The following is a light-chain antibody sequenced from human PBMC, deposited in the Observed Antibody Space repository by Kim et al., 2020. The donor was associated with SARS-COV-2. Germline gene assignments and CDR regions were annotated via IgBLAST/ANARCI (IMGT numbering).Light chain of an antibody. J-gene: IGLJ3*02. CDR2: EDK. CDR3: QSYDDTNPCV. V-gene: IGLV6-57*03. CDR1: SGTIDTNY. Sequence: NFMLTQPHSVSESPGKTVTISCTRSSGTIDTNYVQWFQQRPGSAPTTVIYEDKQRLSGVPDRFSGSIDSSSNSASLTISALKTEDEADYYCQSYDDTNPCVFGGGTQLTVL.